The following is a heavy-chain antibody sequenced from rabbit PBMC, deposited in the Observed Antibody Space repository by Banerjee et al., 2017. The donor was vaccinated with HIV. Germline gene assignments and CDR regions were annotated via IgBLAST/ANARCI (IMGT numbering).Heavy chain of an antibody. V-gene: IGHV1S40*01. D-gene: IGHD6-1*01. CDR1: GFDFSSNA. J-gene: IGHJ4*01. Sequence: QSLQESGGGLFQPGGSLALTCKASGFDFSSNAMCWVRQAPGKGLEWIACIHTSSGSTYHASWAKGRFTISKTSSTTVTLQMTSLTAADTATYFCARDLYVGYAGYGDGLNLWGQGTLVTVS. CDR3: ARDLYVGYAGYGDGLNL. CDR2: IHTSSGST.